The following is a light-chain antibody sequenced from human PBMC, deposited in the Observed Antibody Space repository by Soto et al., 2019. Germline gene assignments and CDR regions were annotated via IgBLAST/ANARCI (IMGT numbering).Light chain of an antibody. V-gene: IGLV2-8*01. CDR2: EVV. CDR3: KSYAGSNTYV. CDR1: KSDIGVYDF. J-gene: IGLJ1*01. Sequence: QSALTQPPSASWSPGQSVTISCTGTKSDIGVYDFVSWYQHHPGKAPRLIIYEVVQRPSGAPDRFSGSKSGNTASLTVSGLQAADEADYFCKSYAGSNTYVFGSGTKVTVL.